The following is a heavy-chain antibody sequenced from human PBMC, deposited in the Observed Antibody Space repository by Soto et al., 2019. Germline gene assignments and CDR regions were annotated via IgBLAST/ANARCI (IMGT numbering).Heavy chain of an antibody. CDR2: ISGGGSTI. V-gene: IGHV3-48*02. J-gene: IGHJ4*02. D-gene: IGHD3-16*01. CDR1: GFTFSSYN. CDR3: ARGGMGIYY. Sequence: GGSLRLSCAASGFTFSSYNMHWVRQAPGKGLEWVSYISGGGSTIYYADSVKGRFTISRDNGRNSLYLQMNSLRDEDTAVYYCARGGMGIYYWGQGTLVTVSS.